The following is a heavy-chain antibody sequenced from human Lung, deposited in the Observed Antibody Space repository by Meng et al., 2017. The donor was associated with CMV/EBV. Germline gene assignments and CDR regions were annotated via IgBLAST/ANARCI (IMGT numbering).Heavy chain of an antibody. D-gene: IGHD3-3*01. J-gene: IGHJ4*02. CDR2: ISYDGGNK. CDR1: GFTFSSYW. Sequence: SXAASGFTFSSYWMSWVRQAPGKGLEWVALISYDGGNKYYADSVKGRFTISRDNSKDTVYLKMNSLRAEDTAVYYCARSIGDVGVRFLDWLNYFDNWGQGXLVTVSS. CDR3: ARSIGDVGVRFLDWLNYFDN. V-gene: IGHV3-30-3*01.